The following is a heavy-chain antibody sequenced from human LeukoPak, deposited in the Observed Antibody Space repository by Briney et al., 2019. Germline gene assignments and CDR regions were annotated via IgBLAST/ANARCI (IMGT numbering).Heavy chain of an antibody. D-gene: IGHD6-13*01. CDR2: INHSGST. J-gene: IGHJ6*02. CDR1: GGSFSGYY. CDR3: AGDGSIAAAESYYYGMDV. Sequence: SETLSLTCAVYGGSFSGYYWSWIRQPPGKGLEWIGEINHSGSTNYNPSLKSRVTISVDTSKNQFSLKLSSVTAADTAVYYCAGDGSIAAAESYYYGMDVWGQGTTVTVSS. V-gene: IGHV4-34*01.